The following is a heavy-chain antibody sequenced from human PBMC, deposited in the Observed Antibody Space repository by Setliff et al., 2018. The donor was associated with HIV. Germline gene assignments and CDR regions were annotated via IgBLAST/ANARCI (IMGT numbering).Heavy chain of an antibody. V-gene: IGHV3-15*01. Sequence: PGGSLRLSCAVSGFTVTNTWMSWARQAPGKGLEWVGHISSEAQGGAIEYVEPVRGRFTISRDNSKNTLYLQMNSLRAEDTAVYYCAKNLYRSGWSPLDYWGQGTLVTVSS. D-gene: IGHD6-13*01. CDR1: GFTVTNTW. J-gene: IGHJ4*02. CDR2: ISSEAQGGAI. CDR3: AKNLYRSGWSPLDY.